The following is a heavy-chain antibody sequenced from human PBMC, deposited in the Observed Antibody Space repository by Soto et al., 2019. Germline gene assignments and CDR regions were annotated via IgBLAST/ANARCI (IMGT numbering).Heavy chain of an antibody. CDR2: ISYDGSNK. J-gene: IGHJ1*01. Sequence: GGSPRLSCAASGFSFSSYGMHWVRQAPGKGLEWVAVISYDGSNKYYADSVKGRFTISRDNSKNTLYLQMNSLRAEDTAVYYCAKGANYYDSSSEYFQHWGHGT. CDR3: AKGANYYDSSSEYFQH. CDR1: GFSFSSYG. V-gene: IGHV3-30*18. D-gene: IGHD3-22*01.